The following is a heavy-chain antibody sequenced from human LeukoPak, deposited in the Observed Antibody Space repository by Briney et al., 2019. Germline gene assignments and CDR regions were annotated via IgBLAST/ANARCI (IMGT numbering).Heavy chain of an antibody. CDR3: ARAQGYCSGGSCPSYYYYYMDV. V-gene: IGHV1-69*05. Sequence: SVKVSCKASGGTFSSYAISWVRQAPGQGLEWMGGIIPIFGTTNYAQKFQGRVTITTDESTSTAYMELSSLRSEDTAVYYCARAQGYCSGGSCPSYYYYYMDVWGKGTTVTVSS. J-gene: IGHJ6*03. D-gene: IGHD2-15*01. CDR1: GGTFSSYA. CDR2: IIPIFGTT.